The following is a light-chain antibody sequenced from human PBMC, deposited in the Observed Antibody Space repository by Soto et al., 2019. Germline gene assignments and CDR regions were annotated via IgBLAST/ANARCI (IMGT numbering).Light chain of an antibody. Sequence: QSVLTQPPSASGSPGQSVTISCTGTSSDVGAYNYVSWYQQHPGKAPKLMIYEVSERPSGVPDRFSGSKSGHTASLTVSGLQAEDEADYYCSSYAGSNKAVFGTGTKLTVL. V-gene: IGLV2-8*01. J-gene: IGLJ1*01. CDR3: SSYAGSNKAV. CDR1: SSDVGAYNY. CDR2: EVS.